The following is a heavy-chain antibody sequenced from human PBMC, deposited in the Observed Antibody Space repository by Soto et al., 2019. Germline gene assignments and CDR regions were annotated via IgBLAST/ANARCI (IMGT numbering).Heavy chain of an antibody. Sequence: QVQLVQSGAEVKKPGASVKVSCKSSGYTFTSYGISWVRQAPGQGLEWMGWISAYNGNTNYAQKLQGRVTMTTDTTTSTAYMELRSLRSDDTAVYYCARDPGWIAAAYPPPRRFDYWGQGNLVTVSS. CDR3: ARDPGWIAAAYPPPRRFDY. CDR1: GYTFTSYG. D-gene: IGHD6-13*01. CDR2: ISAYNGNT. V-gene: IGHV1-18*01. J-gene: IGHJ4*02.